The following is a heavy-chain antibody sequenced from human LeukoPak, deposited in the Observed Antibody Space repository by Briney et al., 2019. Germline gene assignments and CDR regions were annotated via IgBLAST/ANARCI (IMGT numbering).Heavy chain of an antibody. CDR3: ARDYSENYPDWFDA. J-gene: IGHJ5*02. CDR1: AGSISNSY. CDR2: IYTTGST. V-gene: IGHV4-4*07. D-gene: IGHD1-7*01. Sequence: PSETLSLTCTVSAGSISNSYWSWIRQPAVKGLEWIGRIYTTGSTNYNPSLKSRGTLSIDTSKNQFSLKLASVTAADTAVYYCARDYSENYPDWFDAWGQGTLVTVSS.